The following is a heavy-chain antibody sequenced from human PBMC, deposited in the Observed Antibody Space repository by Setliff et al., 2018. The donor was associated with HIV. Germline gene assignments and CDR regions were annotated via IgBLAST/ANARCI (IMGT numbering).Heavy chain of an antibody. V-gene: IGHV4-61*09. J-gene: IGHJ4*02. CDR2: IYTSGSI. CDR1: GASISIGSYY. Sequence: PSETLSLTCTVSGASISIGSYYWSWIRQPAGKGLEWTGYIYTSGSINYNPSLNSRVTISVDTSKNQFSLKVNSVTAADTAVYYCARSPRIGVAGEFEYWGQGTLVTVSS. D-gene: IGHD6-19*01. CDR3: ARSPRIGVAGEFEY.